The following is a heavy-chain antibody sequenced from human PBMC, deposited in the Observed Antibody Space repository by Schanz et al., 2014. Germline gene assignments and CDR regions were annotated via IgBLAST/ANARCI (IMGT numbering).Heavy chain of an antibody. CDR3: ARDLSSLIQGDV. J-gene: IGHJ6*04. Sequence: VQLVESGGGVVQRGGSLRLSCEASGFTFSTYAMSWVRQAPGKGLEWVSAINGNGGITYYADPVKGRFTISRDNAKNLLYLQMNGLRAEDTAVYFCARDLSSLIQGDVWGKGTTVTVSS. D-gene: IGHD2-2*01. CDR2: INGNGGIT. CDR1: GFTFSTYA. V-gene: IGHV3-23*04.